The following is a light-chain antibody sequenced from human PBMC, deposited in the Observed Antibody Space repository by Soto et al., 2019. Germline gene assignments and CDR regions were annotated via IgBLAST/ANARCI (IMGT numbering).Light chain of an antibody. CDR3: QQYNNWPLT. V-gene: IGKV3D-15*01. Sequence: EVVLTQSPGTLSLSPGERATLSCRASQSVAGNYLGWYQQKPGQAPRLLIYGASTRATGIPARFSGSGSGTEFTLTISSLQSEDFAVYYCQQYNNWPLTFGGGTKVDIK. J-gene: IGKJ4*01. CDR1: QSVAGN. CDR2: GAS.